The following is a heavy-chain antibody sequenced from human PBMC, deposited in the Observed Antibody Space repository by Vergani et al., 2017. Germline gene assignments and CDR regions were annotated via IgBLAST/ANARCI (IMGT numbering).Heavy chain of an antibody. CDR1: GYTFTSYY. V-gene: IGHV1-46*01. D-gene: IGHD6-13*01. CDR3: ALVSSSTNYYYYYMDV. J-gene: IGHJ6*03. Sequence: QVQLVQSGAEVKKPGASVKVSCKASGYTFTSYYMHWVRQAPGQGLEWMGIINPSGGSTSYAQKFQGRVTMTRDTSTSTVYMELSSLRSEDTAVYYCALVSSSTNYYYYYMDVWGKGTTVTVSS. CDR2: INPSGGST.